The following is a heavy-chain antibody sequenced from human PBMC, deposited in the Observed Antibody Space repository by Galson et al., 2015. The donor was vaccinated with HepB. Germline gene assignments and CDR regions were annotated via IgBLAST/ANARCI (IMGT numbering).Heavy chain of an antibody. Sequence: SVKVSCKASRGTFSSYTISWVRQAPGQGLEWMGRIIPILGIANYAQKFQGRVTITADKSTSTAYMELSSLRSEDTAVYYCARAQDIDIVVVPAAMGYYYYGMDVWGQGTTVTVSS. CDR3: ARAQDIDIVVVPAAMGYYYYGMDV. D-gene: IGHD2-2*01. CDR2: IIPILGIA. J-gene: IGHJ6*02. CDR1: RGTFSSYT. V-gene: IGHV1-69*02.